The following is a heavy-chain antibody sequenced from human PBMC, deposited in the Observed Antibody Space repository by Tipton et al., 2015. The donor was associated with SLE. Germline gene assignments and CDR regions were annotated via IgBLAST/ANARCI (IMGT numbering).Heavy chain of an antibody. V-gene: IGHV4-38-2*01. Sequence: LRLSCAVSGYSINSDYYWSWIRQPPGGGPEWIGSFYHGGSNYYNPSLMSRVSMSADTSKNQFSLKVTSVNAADTALYYCARLADCGGDCYNFGYWGQGNLVTVSS. CDR3: ARLADCGGDCYNFGY. D-gene: IGHD2-21*01. CDR2: FYHGGSN. CDR1: GYSINSDYY. J-gene: IGHJ4*02.